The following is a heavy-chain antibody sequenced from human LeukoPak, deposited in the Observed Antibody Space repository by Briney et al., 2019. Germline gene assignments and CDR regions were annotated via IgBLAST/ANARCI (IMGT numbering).Heavy chain of an antibody. CDR1: GGSISSYY. CDR2: IYYSGST. D-gene: IGHD2-15*01. CDR3: ARSDKWCSGGSCYATGNFDY. Sequence: SETLSLTCTVSGGSISSYYWSWIRQPPGKGLEWIGYIYYSGSTNYNPSLKSRVTISVDTSKNQFSLKLSSVTAADTAVYYWARSDKWCSGGSCYATGNFDYWGQGTLVTVSS. V-gene: IGHV4-59*01. J-gene: IGHJ4*02.